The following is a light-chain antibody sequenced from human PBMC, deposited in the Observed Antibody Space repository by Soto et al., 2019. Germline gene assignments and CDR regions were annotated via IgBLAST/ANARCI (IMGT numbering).Light chain of an antibody. Sequence: DIPVTQSPSIVSASVGDTDTITCRASQAVNPWLAWHQQKPGKVPRVLIYKTSDLENGVPSRFSSSGSGTEVTLTSSTLLPDDFATYYCQQYYSRESFGQGTKL. V-gene: IGKV1-5*03. J-gene: IGKJ1*01. CDR2: KTS. CDR3: QQYYSRES. CDR1: QAVNPW.